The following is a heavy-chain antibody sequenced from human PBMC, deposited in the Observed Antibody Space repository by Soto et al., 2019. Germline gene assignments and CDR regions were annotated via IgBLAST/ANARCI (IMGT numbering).Heavy chain of an antibody. D-gene: IGHD3-3*01. CDR1: GFTVSSNY. Sequence: PGGSLRLSCAASGFTVSSNYMSWVRQAPGKGLEWVSVIYSGGSTYYADSVKGRFTISRDNSKNTLYLQMNSLRAEDTAVYYCARDVSFGVVITTYGMDVWGQGTTVTVSS. J-gene: IGHJ6*02. V-gene: IGHV3-53*01. CDR2: IYSGGST. CDR3: ARDVSFGVVITTYGMDV.